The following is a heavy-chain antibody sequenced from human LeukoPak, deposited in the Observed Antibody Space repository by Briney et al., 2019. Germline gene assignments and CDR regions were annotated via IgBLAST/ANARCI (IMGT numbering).Heavy chain of an antibody. CDR2: ISAYNGNT. V-gene: IGHV1-18*01. Sequence: ASVKVSCKASGHTFTSYGISWVRQAPGQGLEWMGWISAYNGNTNYAQKLQGRVTMTTDTSTSTAYMELRSLRSDDTAVYYCARASSGYSYGFYYYYYYMDVWGKGTTVTISS. CDR3: ARASSGYSYGFYYYYYYMDV. D-gene: IGHD5-18*01. J-gene: IGHJ6*03. CDR1: GHTFTSYG.